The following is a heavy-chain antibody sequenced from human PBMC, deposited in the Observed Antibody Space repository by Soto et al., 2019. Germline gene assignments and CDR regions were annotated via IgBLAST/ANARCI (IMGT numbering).Heavy chain of an antibody. V-gene: IGHV1-18*01. CDR2: ISAYNGNT. D-gene: IGHD6-6*01. CDR1: GYTFTSYG. CDR3: ARDRGSSSLLFYYYYYMDV. J-gene: IGHJ6*03. Sequence: GASVKVSCTASGYTFTSYGISWVRQAPGQGLEWMGWISAYNGNTNYAQKLQGRVTMTTDTSTSTAYMELRSLRSDDTAVYYCARDRGSSSLLFYYYYYMDVWGKGTTVTVSS.